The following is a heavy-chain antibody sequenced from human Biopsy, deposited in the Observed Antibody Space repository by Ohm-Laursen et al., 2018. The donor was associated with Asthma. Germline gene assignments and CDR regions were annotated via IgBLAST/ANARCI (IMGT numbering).Heavy chain of an antibody. V-gene: IGHV3-30*02. J-gene: IGHJ4*02. CDR3: GKGAAAAIAYPDS. D-gene: IGHD2-2*01. CDR1: GFAFNRFD. CDR2: ITTDDVHK. Sequence: GSLRLSCSASGFAFNRFDMHWVRQAPGEGLEWLALITTDDVHKYNGESVRGRFSISRGNAKKSVFLQLNSLRAEDSAFYYCGKGAAAAIAYPDSWGQGTLVTVSS.